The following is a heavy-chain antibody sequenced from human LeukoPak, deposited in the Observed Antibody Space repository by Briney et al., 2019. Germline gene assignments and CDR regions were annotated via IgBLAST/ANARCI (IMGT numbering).Heavy chain of an antibody. CDR1: GFTFSSYA. CDR3: AKDQRGLGAFDI. J-gene: IGHJ3*02. D-gene: IGHD5/OR15-5a*01. CDR2: VSVSGGST. V-gene: IGHV3-23*01. Sequence: GGSLRLSCAASGFTFSSYAMSWVRQAPGKGLEWVSGVSVSGGSTYYADSVKGRFTISRDNSKNTLYLQMNSLRAEDTAVYYCAKDQRGLGAFDIWGQGTMVTVSS.